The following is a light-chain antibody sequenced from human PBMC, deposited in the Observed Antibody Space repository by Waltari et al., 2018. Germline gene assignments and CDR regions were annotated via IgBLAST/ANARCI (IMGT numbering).Light chain of an antibody. J-gene: IGKJ1*01. Sequence: DIVMTQSPDSLAVSLGERATINCKSSQNVLYSSNNQNYLAWYQKRPGQPPNLLIYWAATRESGVPDRCMGSGSGTDFTLTISSLQAEDVALYYCQQYYSAPLTFGQGTKVEIK. CDR1: QNVLYSSNNQNY. CDR3: QQYYSAPLT. V-gene: IGKV4-1*01. CDR2: WAA.